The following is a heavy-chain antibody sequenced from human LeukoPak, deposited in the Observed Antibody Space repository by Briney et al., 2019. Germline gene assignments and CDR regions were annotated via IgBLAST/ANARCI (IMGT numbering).Heavy chain of an antibody. J-gene: IGHJ6*02. CDR3: GRAYYYDSSGQRYGMDV. V-gene: IGHV3-33*01. CDR2: IWYDGSNK. D-gene: IGHD3-22*01. Sequence: GRSLRLSCAASGFTFSSYGIHWVRQAPGKGLEWVAVIWYDGSNKYYADSVKGRFTISRDNSKNTLYLQMNSLRAEDTAVYYCGRAYYYDSSGQRYGMDVWGQGTTVTVSS. CDR1: GFTFSSYG.